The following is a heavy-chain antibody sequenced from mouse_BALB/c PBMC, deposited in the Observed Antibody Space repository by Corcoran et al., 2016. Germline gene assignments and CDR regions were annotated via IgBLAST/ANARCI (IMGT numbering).Heavy chain of an antibody. CDR3: AIYYGSSYAMDY. Sequence: EIQLQQTGPELVKPGASVKISRKASGYSFTDYIMLWVKQSHGKSLEWIGNINPYYGSTSYNLKFKGKATLTVDKSSSTAYMQLNSLTSEDSAVYYCAIYYGSSYAMDYWGQGTSVTVSS. CDR2: INPYYGST. CDR1: GYSFTDYI. J-gene: IGHJ4*01. D-gene: IGHD1-1*01. V-gene: IGHV1-39*01.